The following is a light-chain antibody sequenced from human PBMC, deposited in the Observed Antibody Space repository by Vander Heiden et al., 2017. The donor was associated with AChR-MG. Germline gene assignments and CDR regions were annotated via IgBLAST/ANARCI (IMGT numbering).Light chain of an antibody. CDR2: SSN. CDR1: STNNGRNY. J-gene: IGLJ3*02. CDR3: AAWDDSLSGPNWV. V-gene: IGLV1-47*02. Sequence: QSLLNQPASASGTPGQRVTISCSGSSTNNGRNYLYWYQQLPRTAPKRLIYSSNRRPSGVPERFSGSKSGTSASLAISGLRSEDEADDYCAAWDDSLSGPNWVFGGGTKLTVL.